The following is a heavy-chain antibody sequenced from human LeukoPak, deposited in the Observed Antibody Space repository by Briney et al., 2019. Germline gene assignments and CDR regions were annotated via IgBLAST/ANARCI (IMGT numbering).Heavy chain of an antibody. CDR2: ISYDGSNK. Sequence: QPGGSLRLSCAASGVTFSSYGMHWVRQAPGKGLEWVAVISYDGSNKYYADSVKGRFTISRDNSKNTLYLQMNSLRAEDTAVYYCANLDLVDYWGQGTLVTVSS. CDR3: ANLDLVDY. J-gene: IGHJ4*02. CDR1: GVTFSSYG. V-gene: IGHV3-30*18.